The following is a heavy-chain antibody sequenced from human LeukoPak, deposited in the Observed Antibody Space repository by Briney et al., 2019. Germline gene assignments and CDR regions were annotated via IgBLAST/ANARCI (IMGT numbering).Heavy chain of an antibody. V-gene: IGHV3-7*01. D-gene: IGHD2-21*01. J-gene: IGHJ4*02. CDR1: GFTFSSYW. Sequence: GGSLRLSCAASGFTFSSYWMSWVRQAPGKGLEWVANIKQDGSEKYYVDSVKGRFTISRDNAKNSLYLQMNSLRAEDTAVYYCARGGGYCGGDCYGIDYWGQGTQVTVSS. CDR3: ARGGGYCGGDCYGIDY. CDR2: IKQDGSEK.